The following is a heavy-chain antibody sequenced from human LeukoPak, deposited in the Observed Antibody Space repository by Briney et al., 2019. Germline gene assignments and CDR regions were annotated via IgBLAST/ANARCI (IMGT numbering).Heavy chain of an antibody. V-gene: IGHV3-7*01. D-gene: IGHD3-22*01. Sequence: GGSLRLSCAASGFTLSNYWMSWVRQAPGKGVEWVANINQHGSENYYVDSVRGRFTISRDNAQNSLYLQMNSLRAEDTAVYYCARATYYDSSGYWGYYFDYWGQGTLVTVSS. CDR2: INQHGSEN. CDR1: GFTLSNYW. CDR3: ARATYYDSSGYWGYYFDY. J-gene: IGHJ4*02.